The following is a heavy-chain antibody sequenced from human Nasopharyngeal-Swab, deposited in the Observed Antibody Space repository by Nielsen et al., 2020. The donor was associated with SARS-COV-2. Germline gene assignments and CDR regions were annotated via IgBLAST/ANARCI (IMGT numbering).Heavy chain of an antibody. Sequence: GESLNISCHGSGYSFTSYWIGWVRQMPGEGLEWMGIIYPGDSDTRYSPSFQGQVTISADKSISTAYLQWSSLKASDTAMYYCARAVAGTYYYYGMDVWGQGTTVTVSS. V-gene: IGHV5-51*01. CDR2: IYPGDSDT. D-gene: IGHD6-19*01. J-gene: IGHJ6*02. CDR1: GYSFTSYW. CDR3: ARAVAGTYYYYGMDV.